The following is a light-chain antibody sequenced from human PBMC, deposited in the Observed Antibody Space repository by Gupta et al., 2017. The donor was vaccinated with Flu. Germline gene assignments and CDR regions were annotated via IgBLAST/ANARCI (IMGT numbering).Light chain of an antibody. J-gene: IGKJ2*01. CDR3: QQDYNLPVT. Sequence: GTLSLSPGERATLSCRASQSVKTNYFAWYQQKPGQAPRLLIYGRSSRANGIPDRFSGSGSGTDFTLTISRLEPEDFAVYYCQQDYNLPVTFGQGTMVEIK. V-gene: IGKV3-20*01. CDR2: GRS. CDR1: QSVKTNY.